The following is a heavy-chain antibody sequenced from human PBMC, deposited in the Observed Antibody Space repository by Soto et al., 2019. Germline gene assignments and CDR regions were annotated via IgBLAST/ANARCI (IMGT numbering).Heavy chain of an antibody. CDR1: GFTFDDYA. CDR2: ISWNSGSI. CDR3: AKSEYGMDV. J-gene: IGHJ6*02. V-gene: IGHV3-9*01. Sequence: PGGSLRLSCAASGFTFDDYAMHWVRQAPGKGLEWVSGISWNSGSIGYADSVKGRFTISRDNAKNSLYLQMNSLRAEDTALYYCAKSEYGMDVWGQGTTGTVCS.